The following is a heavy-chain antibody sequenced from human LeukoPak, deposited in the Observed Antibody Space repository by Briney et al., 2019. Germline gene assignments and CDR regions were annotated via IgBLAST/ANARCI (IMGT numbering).Heavy chain of an antibody. CDR3: ARQGDRQWLGAEYFQH. D-gene: IGHD6-19*01. J-gene: IGHJ1*01. CDR1: GYTFTGYY. Sequence: ASVKVSCKASGYTFTGYYMHWVRQAPGQGLEWMGWINPNSGGTNYAQKFQGRVTMTRDTSISTAYMELSRLRSDDTAVYYCARQGDRQWLGAEYFQHWGQGTLVTVSS. V-gene: IGHV1-2*02. CDR2: INPNSGGT.